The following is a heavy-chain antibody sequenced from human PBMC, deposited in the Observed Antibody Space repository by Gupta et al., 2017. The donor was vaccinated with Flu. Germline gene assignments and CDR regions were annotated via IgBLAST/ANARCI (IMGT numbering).Heavy chain of an antibody. V-gene: IGHV3-48*03. D-gene: IGHD3-9*01. CDR3: ARAFDPIHYYGMDV. CDR1: GFIFINYE. CDR2: ISSSGSSI. Sequence: EVQLVESGGGLVQSGGSLRLSCAASGFIFINYEMNWVRQAPGKGLEWVSYISSSGSSIYYADSVKGRFTISRDNAKNSLYLHMNSLRAEDTAVYYCARAFDPIHYYGMDVWGQGTTVTVSS. J-gene: IGHJ6*02.